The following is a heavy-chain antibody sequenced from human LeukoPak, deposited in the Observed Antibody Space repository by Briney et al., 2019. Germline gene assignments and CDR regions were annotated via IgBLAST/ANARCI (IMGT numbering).Heavy chain of an antibody. CDR1: VFTFSSYA. V-gene: IGHV3-30*04. J-gene: IGHJ4*02. D-gene: IGHD6-19*01. CDR2: ISYDGSNK. Sequence: GGSLRLSCAASVFTFSSYAMHWVRQAPGKGLEWVAVISYDGSNKYYVDSVKGRFTISRDDSMNTLYLQMNSLRPEDTAVYYCARDRGPQFTFHSSGFIEYWGQGTRVTVSS. CDR3: ARDRGPQFTFHSSGFIEY.